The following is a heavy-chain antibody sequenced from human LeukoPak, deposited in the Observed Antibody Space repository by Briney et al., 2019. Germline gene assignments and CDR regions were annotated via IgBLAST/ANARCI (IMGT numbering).Heavy chain of an antibody. CDR3: ARVGDRSGYYWYFDL. J-gene: IGHJ2*01. CDR1: GGSISSGGYY. V-gene: IGHV4-30-4*01. CDR2: IYYSGST. D-gene: IGHD3-22*01. Sequence: PSETLSLTCTVSGGSISSGGYYWSWIRQPPGEGLEWIGYIYYSGSTYYHPSLKSRVTISLDTSKNQFSLKLNSVTAADTAVYYCARVGDRSGYYWYFDLWGRGTLVTVSS.